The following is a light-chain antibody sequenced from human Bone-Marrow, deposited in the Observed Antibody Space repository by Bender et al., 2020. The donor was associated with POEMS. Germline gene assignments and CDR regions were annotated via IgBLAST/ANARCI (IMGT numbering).Light chain of an antibody. J-gene: IGLJ7*01. Sequence: QSALTQPASASGSPGQSITISCTGTTSDVGSYNFVSWYQQHPGKAPKLIIYEASKRPPGVSVRFSGSKSGNTAFLTISGLQAGDEADYYVCSYSGNSPAVFGRGTRLTVL. CDR2: EAS. V-gene: IGLV2-23*01. CDR3: CSYSGNSPAV. CDR1: TSDVGSYNF.